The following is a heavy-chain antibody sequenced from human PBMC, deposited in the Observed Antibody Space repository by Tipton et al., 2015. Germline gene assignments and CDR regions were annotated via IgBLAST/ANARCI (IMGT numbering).Heavy chain of an antibody. D-gene: IGHD4-23*01. Sequence: TLSLTCAVSGYSISSGYYWGWIRQPPGKGLEWIGSISHSGNTYYNPSLESRVSMSVDTSKTQFSLEMRSVTATDTAVYYCARARGRHGGLFDSWGQGTLVTVSS. CDR1: GYSISSGYY. CDR2: ISHSGNT. V-gene: IGHV4-38-2*01. J-gene: IGHJ4*02. CDR3: ARARGRHGGLFDS.